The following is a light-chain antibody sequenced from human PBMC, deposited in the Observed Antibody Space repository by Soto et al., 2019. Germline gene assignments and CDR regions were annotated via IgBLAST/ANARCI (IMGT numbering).Light chain of an antibody. CDR2: GGS. CDR1: QSVSSSY. J-gene: IGKJ4*01. CDR3: HQYGRVIT. V-gene: IGKV3-20*01. Sequence: EIVLTQSPGTLSLSPGERATLSCRASQSVSSSYLAWYQQKPGQAPMLLIDGGSSRATGFPDRFSGSGSETDFTITIRTLEPEDFAMYYCHQYGRVITFGGGTKVEIK.